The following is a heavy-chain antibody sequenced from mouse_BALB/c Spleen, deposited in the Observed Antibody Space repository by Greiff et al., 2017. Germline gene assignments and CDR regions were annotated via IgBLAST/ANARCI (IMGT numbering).Heavy chain of an antibody. CDR3: ARGDGGYDAMDY. V-gene: IGHV1-55*01. D-gene: IGHD3-3*01. Sequence: QVQLQQPGAELVKPGTSVKLSCKASGYNFTSYWINWVKLRPGQGLEWIGDIYPGSGSTNYNEKFKSKATLTVDTSSSTAYMQLSSLASEDSALYYCARGDGGYDAMDYWGQGTSVTVSS. J-gene: IGHJ4*01. CDR1: GYNFTSYW. CDR2: IYPGSGST.